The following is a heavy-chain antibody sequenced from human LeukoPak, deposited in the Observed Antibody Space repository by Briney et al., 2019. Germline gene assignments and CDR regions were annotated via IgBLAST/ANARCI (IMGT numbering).Heavy chain of an antibody. CDR1: GFTFRSYA. V-gene: IGHV3-23*01. D-gene: IGHD3-10*01. CDR2: ISGSGDST. J-gene: IGHJ4*02. Sequence: AGSLRLSCAASGFTFRSYAMSWVRQAPGMGLEWVSVISGSGDSTYYADSVKGRFTISRDNSQSTVYLQMNSPRAEDTAVYYCAKVGYYYGSGSYYKSPLDYWGQGTLVTVSS. CDR3: AKVGYYYGSGSYYKSPLDY.